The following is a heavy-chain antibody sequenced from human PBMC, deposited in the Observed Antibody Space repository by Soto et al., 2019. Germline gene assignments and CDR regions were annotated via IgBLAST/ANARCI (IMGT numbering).Heavy chain of an antibody. CDR1: GYTFTNYG. Sequence: QVQLLVQSGSEVKKPGASVKVSCQASGYTFTNYGISWVRQAPGQGLEWMGWVSGYNGNTNYAQKLRGRVTMTTDTSTATSYMELSSLRSDDTAVYYCARDKGAYYSHLVYWGQGTLVTVSS. D-gene: IGHD3-22*01. CDR2: VSGYNGNT. CDR3: ARDKGAYYSHLVY. V-gene: IGHV1-18*04. J-gene: IGHJ4*02.